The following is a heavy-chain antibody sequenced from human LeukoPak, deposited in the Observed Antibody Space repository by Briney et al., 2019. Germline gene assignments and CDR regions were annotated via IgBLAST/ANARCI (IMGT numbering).Heavy chain of an antibody. J-gene: IGHJ6*03. D-gene: IGHD2-2*01. CDR3: ARVHCSSTSCPYYYYYYMDV. Sequence: SETLSLTCTVSGGSISSYYWSWIRQPAGKGLEWIGRIYTSGSTNYNPSLKSRVTISVDKSKNQFSLKLSSVTAADTAVYYCARVHCSSTSCPYYYYYYMDVWGKGTTVTVSS. CDR2: IYTSGST. CDR1: GGSISSYY. V-gene: IGHV4-4*07.